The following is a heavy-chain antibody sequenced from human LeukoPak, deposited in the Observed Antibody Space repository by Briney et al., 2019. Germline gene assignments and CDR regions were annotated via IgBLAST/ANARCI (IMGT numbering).Heavy chain of an antibody. CDR3: VVVVEPPDSDGFDV. CDR2: INADGSIT. Sequence: GEALRLSCAASGFTFGNSWVHWVRQAPRKGLVWVSLINADGSITTYADSVKGRFTISRDNARNTLSLQMNSLTIEDTAVYYCVVVVEPPDSDGFDVWGQGTMITVSS. V-gene: IGHV3-74*01. CDR1: GFTFGNSW. D-gene: IGHD1-14*01. J-gene: IGHJ3*01.